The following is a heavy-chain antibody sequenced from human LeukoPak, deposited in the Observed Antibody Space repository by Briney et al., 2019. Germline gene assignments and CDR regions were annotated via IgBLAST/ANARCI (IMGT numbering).Heavy chain of an antibody. D-gene: IGHD3-22*01. Sequence: GASVKVSCKASGYTFTSYGISWVRQAPGQGLEWMGWISAYNGNTNYAQKLQGRVTMTTDTSTSTAYMELRSLGSDDTAVYYCARTVGPGYYDSSGYYTESDAFDIWGQGTMVTVSS. CDR1: GYTFTSYG. V-gene: IGHV1-18*01. CDR2: ISAYNGNT. CDR3: ARTVGPGYYDSSGYYTESDAFDI. J-gene: IGHJ3*02.